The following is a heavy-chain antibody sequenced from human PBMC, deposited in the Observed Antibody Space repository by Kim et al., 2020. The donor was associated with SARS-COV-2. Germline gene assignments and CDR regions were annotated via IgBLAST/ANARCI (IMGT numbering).Heavy chain of an antibody. V-gene: IGHV4-39*01. Sequence: RVTISVDTSKNQFSLKLSSVTAADTAVYYCARQIMFPSYYDSSGYSNFDYWGQGTLVTVSS. CDR3: ARQIMFPSYYDSSGYSNFDY. J-gene: IGHJ4*02. D-gene: IGHD3-22*01.